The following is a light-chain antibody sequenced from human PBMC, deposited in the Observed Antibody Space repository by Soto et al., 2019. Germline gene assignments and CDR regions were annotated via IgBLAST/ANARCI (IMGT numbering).Light chain of an antibody. V-gene: IGKV2-28*01. CDR2: LGS. Sequence: DIVMTQSPLPLPVTPGEPASISCRSSQSLLHSNGYNYLDWYLQKPGQSPQLLIYLGSNRASGVPDRFSGSGSGTDFTLKISRVEAEDVGVYYCMQALQTHRTFGQGTKVDSK. CDR1: QSLLHSNGYNY. CDR3: MQALQTHRT. J-gene: IGKJ2*01.